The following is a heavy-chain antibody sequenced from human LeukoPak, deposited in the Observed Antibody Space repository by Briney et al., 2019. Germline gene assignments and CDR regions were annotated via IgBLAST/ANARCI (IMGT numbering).Heavy chain of an antibody. J-gene: IGHJ6*02. V-gene: IGHV1-46*01. CDR2: INPSGGST. CDR3: ARARTAQYYDFWSGSMAGMDV. Sequence: ASVKVSCKASGYTFTSYYMHLVRQAPGQGLEWMGIINPSGGSTSYAQKFQGRVTMTRDTSTSTVYMELSSLRSEDTAVYYCARARTAQYYDFWSGSMAGMDVWGQGTTVTVSS. D-gene: IGHD3-3*01. CDR1: GYTFTSYY.